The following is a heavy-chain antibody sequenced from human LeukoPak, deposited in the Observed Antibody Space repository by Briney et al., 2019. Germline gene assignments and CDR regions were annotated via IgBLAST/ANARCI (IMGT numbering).Heavy chain of an antibody. Sequence: SETLSLTCTVSGGSISSSSYYWGWIRQPPGKGLECIGSIYYSGSTYYNPSLKSRVTISVDTSKNQFSLKLSSVTAADTVVYYCARQSGSLVVVAATDYWGQVTLVTVSS. J-gene: IGHJ4*02. CDR1: GGSISSSSYY. CDR3: ARQSGSLVVVAATDY. CDR2: IYYSGST. V-gene: IGHV4-39*01. D-gene: IGHD2-15*01.